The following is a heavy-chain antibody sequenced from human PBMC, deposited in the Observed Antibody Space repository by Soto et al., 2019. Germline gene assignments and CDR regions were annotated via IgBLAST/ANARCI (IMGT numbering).Heavy chain of an antibody. J-gene: IGHJ5*02. V-gene: IGHV1-8*01. CDR2: TNPNSGNT. Sequence: SVKVSCKASGYTFTSYDINWVRQATGQGLEWMGWTNPNSGNTGYAQKFQGRVTMTRNTSISTAYMELSSLRSEDTAVYYCARDTYYDFWSGYPRFDPWGQGTLVTVSS. D-gene: IGHD3-3*01. CDR1: GYTFTSYD. CDR3: ARDTYYDFWSGYPRFDP.